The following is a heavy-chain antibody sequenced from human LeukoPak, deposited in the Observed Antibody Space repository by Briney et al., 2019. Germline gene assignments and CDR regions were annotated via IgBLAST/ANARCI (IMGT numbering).Heavy chain of an antibody. CDR1: GGSISSYY. J-gene: IGHJ4*02. CDR2: IYYSGST. V-gene: IGHV4-59*01. D-gene: IGHD1-26*01. CDR3: ARGGVGTIRGSFWGY. Sequence: SETLSLTCTVSGGSISSYYWSWIRQPPGKGLEWIGYIYYSGSTNYNPSLKSRVTISVDTSKNQFSLKLSSVTATDTAVYYCARGGVGTIRGSFWGYWGQGTLVTVSS.